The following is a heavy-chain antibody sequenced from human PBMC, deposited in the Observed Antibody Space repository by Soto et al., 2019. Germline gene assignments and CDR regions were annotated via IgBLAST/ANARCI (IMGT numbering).Heavy chain of an antibody. D-gene: IGHD5-18*01. Sequence: EVQLVESGGGLVQPGGSLRLSCAASGFTFSSYDMDWVRQAPGKGLEWISYISSSSNTIYYADSVRGRFTISRDNAKNSLYLQMHSLRVEDTAVYYCARDRYSNGLTRYWGQGTLVTVSS. V-gene: IGHV3-48*01. CDR3: ARDRYSNGLTRY. CDR2: ISSSSNTI. CDR1: GFTFSSYD. J-gene: IGHJ4*02.